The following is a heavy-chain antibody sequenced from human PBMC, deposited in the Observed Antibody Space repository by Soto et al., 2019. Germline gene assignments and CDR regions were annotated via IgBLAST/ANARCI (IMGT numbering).Heavy chain of an antibody. CDR3: ARMPAGGDYHLPYYYYGMDV. Sequence: SGPTLVNPTQTLTLTCTFSGVSLSPSGMCVSWIRQPPGKALEWLALIDWDDDKYYSTSLKTRLTISKDTSKNQVVLTMTNMDPVDTATYYCARMPAGGDYHLPYYYYGMDVWGQGTTVTVSS. V-gene: IGHV2-70*01. CDR2: IDWDDDK. D-gene: IGHD4-17*01. CDR1: GVSLSPSGMC. J-gene: IGHJ6*02.